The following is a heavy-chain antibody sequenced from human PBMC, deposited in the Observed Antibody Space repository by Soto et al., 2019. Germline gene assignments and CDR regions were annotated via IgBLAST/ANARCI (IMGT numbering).Heavy chain of an antibody. CDR2: MSYDGSNE. D-gene: IGHD4-17*01. CDR3: ARDSILSGTTRPPPLDY. V-gene: IGHV3-30-3*01. Sequence: QVQLVESGGGVVQPGRSLRLSCAASGFTFSNNAMHWVRQAPVKGLEWVAVMSYDGSNEYYADSVKGRFTISRDNSKNPLYLQMNSLRAEDTAVYYCARDSILSGTTRPPPLDYWGQGTLVTVSS. J-gene: IGHJ4*02. CDR1: GFTFSNNA.